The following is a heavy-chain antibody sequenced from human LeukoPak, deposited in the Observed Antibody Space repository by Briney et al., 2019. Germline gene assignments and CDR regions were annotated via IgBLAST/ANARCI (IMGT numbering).Heavy chain of an antibody. J-gene: IGHJ3*02. V-gene: IGHV4-59*01. CDR3: ARTPGITMVRGVIISAFDI. Sequence: SETLSLTCTVSGGSISSYYWSWIRQPAGKGLESIGYMYYSGSTNYNPSLKSRVTISVDTSKNQFSLKLSSVTAAGTAVYYCARTPGITMVRGVIISAFDIWGQGTMVTVSS. CDR1: GGSISSYY. D-gene: IGHD3-10*01. CDR2: MYYSGST.